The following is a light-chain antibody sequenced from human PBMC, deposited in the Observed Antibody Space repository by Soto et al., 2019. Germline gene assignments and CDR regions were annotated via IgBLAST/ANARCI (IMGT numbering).Light chain of an antibody. CDR2: AAS. CDR3: QQSYSAPWT. CDR1: PNIRGY. J-gene: IGKJ1*01. Sequence: DIQMTQSPSSLSASLRDIVTITCRASPNIRGYLNGYQQKPGKAPILLNYAASSLQSGIPSWFSGSGSETDFTLTIRSLQPEDFATYYCQQSYSAPWTFGQGTKVDIK. V-gene: IGKV1-39*01.